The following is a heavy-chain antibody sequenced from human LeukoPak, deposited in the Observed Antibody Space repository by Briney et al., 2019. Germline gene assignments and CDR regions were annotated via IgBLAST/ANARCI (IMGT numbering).Heavy chain of an antibody. D-gene: IGHD3-3*01. CDR3: AREPQDYDFWSGYYRGLDY. CDR1: GFTFSSYS. Sequence: PGGSLRLSCAASGFTFSSYSMNWVRQAPGKGLEWVSYISSSSSTIYYADSVKGRFTISRDNAKNSLYLQMNSLRDEDTAVYYCAREPQDYDFWSGYYRGLDYWGQGTLVTVSP. V-gene: IGHV3-48*02. J-gene: IGHJ4*02. CDR2: ISSSSSTI.